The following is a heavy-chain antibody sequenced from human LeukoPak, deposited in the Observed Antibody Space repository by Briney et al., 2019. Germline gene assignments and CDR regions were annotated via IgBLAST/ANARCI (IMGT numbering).Heavy chain of an antibody. CDR3: AKGGLNANFDY. CDR2: ISGSGGNT. J-gene: IGHJ4*02. Sequence: GGSLRLSCAASGFTFSSYEMNWVRQAPGKGLEWVSAISGSGGNTYYADSVKGRFTISRDNSKNTLYLQMNSLRAEDTAVYYCAKGGLNANFDYWGQGTLVTVSS. V-gene: IGHV3-23*01. CDR1: GFTFSSYE. D-gene: IGHD1-26*01.